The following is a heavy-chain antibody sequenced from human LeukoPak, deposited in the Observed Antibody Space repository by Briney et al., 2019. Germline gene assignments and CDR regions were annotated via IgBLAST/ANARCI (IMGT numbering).Heavy chain of an antibody. CDR3: ARSEGTTIFGVVIIRWFDP. Sequence: ASVKVSCKASGYTFTSYGISLVRQAPGQGLEWMGWISAYNGNTNCAQKLQGRVTMTTDTSTSTAYMELRSLRSDDTAVYYCARSEGTTIFGVVIIRWFDPWGQGTLVTVSS. V-gene: IGHV1-18*01. J-gene: IGHJ5*02. D-gene: IGHD3-3*01. CDR2: ISAYNGNT. CDR1: GYTFTSYG.